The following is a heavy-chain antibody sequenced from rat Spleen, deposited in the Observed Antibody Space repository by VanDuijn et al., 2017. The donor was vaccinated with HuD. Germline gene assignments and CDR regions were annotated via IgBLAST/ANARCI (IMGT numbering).Heavy chain of an antibody. CDR1: GFSLTSNS. CDR2: IWSGGGT. V-gene: IGHV2-15*01. D-gene: IGHD3-2*01. Sequence: QVQLKESGPGLVQPSQTLSLTCTVSGFSLTSNSVSWVRQPPGKGLEWMGAIWSGGGTDYNSALKSRLTISRDTPKNQVFLKMNSLQTEDTATYYCARDRTGPCDYWGQGVMVTVSS. J-gene: IGHJ2*01. CDR3: ARDRTGPCDY.